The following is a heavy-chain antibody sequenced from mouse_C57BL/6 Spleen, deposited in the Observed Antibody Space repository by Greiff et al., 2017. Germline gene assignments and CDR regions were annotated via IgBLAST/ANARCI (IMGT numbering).Heavy chain of an antibody. CDR1: GFTFSSYT. J-gene: IGHJ1*03. CDR3: ARGGYGSSYRYFDV. CDR2: ISGGGGNT. V-gene: IGHV5-9*01. D-gene: IGHD1-1*01. Sequence: EVKVEESGGGLVKPGGSLKLSCAASGFTFSSYTMSWVRQTPEKRLEWVATISGGGGNTYYTDSVKGRFTISRDNAKNTLYLQMMSLRSEDTALYYCARGGYGSSYRYFDVWGTGTTVTVS.